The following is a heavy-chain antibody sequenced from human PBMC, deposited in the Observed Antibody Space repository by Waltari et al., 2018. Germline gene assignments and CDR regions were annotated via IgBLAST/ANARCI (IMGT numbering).Heavy chain of an antibody. CDR2: IIPIFGTA. V-gene: IGHV1-69*05. D-gene: IGHD2-2*01. J-gene: IGHJ6*03. CDR3: ARGGLVVPAAISHYYYMDV. Sequence: QVQLVQSGAEVKKPGSSVKVSCKASGGTFSSYAISWVRQAPGQGLEWMGGIIPIFGTANYAQKFQGRVTITTDESTSTAYMELSSLRSEDTAVYYCARGGLVVPAAISHYYYMDVWGKGTTVTVSS. CDR1: GGTFSSYA.